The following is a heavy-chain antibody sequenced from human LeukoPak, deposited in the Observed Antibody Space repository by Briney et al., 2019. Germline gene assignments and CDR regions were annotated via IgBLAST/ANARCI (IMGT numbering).Heavy chain of an antibody. D-gene: IGHD5-18*01. J-gene: IGHJ4*02. CDR1: GGTFSSYA. V-gene: IGHV1-69*04. CDR2: IIPILGTA. Sequence: GSSVKVSCKASGGTFSSYAISWVRQAPGQGLEWMGRIIPILGTANYAQKFQGRVTITADKSTSTAYMELSSLRSEDTAVYYCARDLRGLPLDYWGQGTLVTVSS. CDR3: ARDLRGLPLDY.